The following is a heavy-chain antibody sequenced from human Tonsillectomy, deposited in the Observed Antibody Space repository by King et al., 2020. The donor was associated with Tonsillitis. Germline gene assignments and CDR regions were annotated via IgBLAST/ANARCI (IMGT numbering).Heavy chain of an antibody. CDR1: GFTFSSYS. V-gene: IGHV3-21*01. Sequence: VQLVESGGGLVKPGGSLRLSCAASGFTFSSYSMNWVRQAPGKGLEWVSSISSSSSYIYYADSVKGRFTISRDNAKNSLYLQMNSLRAEDTAVYYCARDFKDRYFDWLAHYYYGMDVWGQGTTVTVSS. J-gene: IGHJ6*02. CDR3: ARDFKDRYFDWLAHYYYGMDV. D-gene: IGHD3-9*01. CDR2: ISSSSSYI.